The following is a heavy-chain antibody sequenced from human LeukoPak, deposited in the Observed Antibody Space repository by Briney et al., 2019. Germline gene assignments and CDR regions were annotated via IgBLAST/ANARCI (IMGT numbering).Heavy chain of an antibody. Sequence: SQTLSLTCTVSGGSISSGDYYWSWIRQPPGKGLEWIGYIYYSGSTYYNPSLKSRVTMSVDTSKNQFSLKLSSVTAADTAVYYCASSGVAHYYYYMDVWGKGTTVTVSS. CDR1: GGSISSGDYY. V-gene: IGHV4-30-4*08. CDR2: IYYSGST. J-gene: IGHJ6*03. CDR3: ASSGVAHYYYYMDV. D-gene: IGHD3-3*01.